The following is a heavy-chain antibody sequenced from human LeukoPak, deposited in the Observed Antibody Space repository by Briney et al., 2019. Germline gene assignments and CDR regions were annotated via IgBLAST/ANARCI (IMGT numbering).Heavy chain of an antibody. Sequence: SETLSLTCAVYGGSFSGYYWSWIRQPPGKGLEWIGEINHSGSTNYNPSLKSRVTISVDTSKNQFSLKLSSVTAADTAVYYCARGGMYSSYSYRGQGTLVTVSS. CDR2: INHSGST. J-gene: IGHJ4*02. CDR3: ARGGMYSSYSY. CDR1: GGSFSGYY. V-gene: IGHV4-34*01. D-gene: IGHD6-19*01.